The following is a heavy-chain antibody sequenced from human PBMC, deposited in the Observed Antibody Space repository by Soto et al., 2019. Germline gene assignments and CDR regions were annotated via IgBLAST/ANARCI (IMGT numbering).Heavy chain of an antibody. CDR2: INHSGST. V-gene: IGHV4-34*01. D-gene: IGHD5-18*01. Sequence: SETLSLTCAVYGGSFSGYYWSWIRQPPGKGLEWIGEINHSGSTNYNPSLKSRVTISVDTSKNQFSLKLSSVTAADTAVYYCARGSRIYSYGYFLDYWGQGTLVTVSS. CDR3: ARGSRIYSYGYFLDY. CDR1: GGSFSGYY. J-gene: IGHJ4*02.